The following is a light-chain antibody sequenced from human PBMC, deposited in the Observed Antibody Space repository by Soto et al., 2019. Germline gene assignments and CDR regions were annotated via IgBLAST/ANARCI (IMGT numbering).Light chain of an antibody. J-gene: IGKJ5*01. V-gene: IGKV1-5*01. CDR3: QLYNTYAIT. CDR1: QNIGTY. Sequence: DIQLTQSPSTLSASIGDRVTITCRAGQNIGTYLAWYQHQAGKAPKLLIYGASTLHSGVPSRFSGSVSGTEFTLTIGNLHPEDSGTFYCQLYNTYAITFGQGTRLEIK. CDR2: GAS.